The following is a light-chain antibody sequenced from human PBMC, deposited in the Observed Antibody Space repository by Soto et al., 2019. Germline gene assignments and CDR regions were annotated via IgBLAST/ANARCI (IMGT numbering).Light chain of an antibody. CDR1: QSISSW. J-gene: IGKJ5*01. CDR2: DAS. V-gene: IGKV1-5*01. Sequence: DIEMPHSGTTLCASVGERVTITYRASQSISSWLAWYQQKPGKAPKLLIYDASSLESGVPSRFSGSGSGTEFTLTISSLQPDDFATYYCQEYNSYSITFGQGTRLEI. CDR3: QEYNSYSIT.